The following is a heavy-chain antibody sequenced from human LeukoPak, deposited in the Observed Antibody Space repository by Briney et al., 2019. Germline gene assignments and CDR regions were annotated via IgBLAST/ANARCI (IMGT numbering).Heavy chain of an antibody. V-gene: IGHV4-34*01. CDR2: INHSGST. J-gene: IGHJ5*02. CDR3: ARGRRKRQQLVLNWFDP. Sequence: PSETLSLTCAGYGGSFSGYYWSWIRQPPGKGLKWIGEINHSGSTNYNPSPKSRVTISVDTSKNQFSLKLSSVTAADTAVYYCARGRRKRQQLVLNWFDPWGQGTLVTVSS. CDR1: GGSFSGYY. D-gene: IGHD6-13*01.